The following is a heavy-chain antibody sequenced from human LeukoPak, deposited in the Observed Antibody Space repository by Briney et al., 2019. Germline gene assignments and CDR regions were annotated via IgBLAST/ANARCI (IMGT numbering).Heavy chain of an antibody. Sequence: PGGSLRLSCAASGFTFSSYGMSWVRQAPAKGLEWVSAISGSGGSTYYADSVKGRFTISRVNSKNTLYLQMNSLRAEDTAVYYCAKVYWGYQELLWFGEMDYWGQGTLVTVSS. CDR1: GFTFSSYG. J-gene: IGHJ4*02. D-gene: IGHD3-10*01. CDR3: AKVYWGYQELLWFGEMDY. CDR2: ISGSGGST. V-gene: IGHV3-23*01.